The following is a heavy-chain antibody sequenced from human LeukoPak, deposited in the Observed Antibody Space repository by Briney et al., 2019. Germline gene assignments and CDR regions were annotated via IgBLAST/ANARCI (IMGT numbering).Heavy chain of an antibody. CDR1: GYTFTSYA. Sequence: ASVKVSCKASGYTFTSYAMHWVRQAPGQRLEWMGWINAGNGNTKYSQKFQGRVTITRDTSASTAYMELSSLRSEDTAVYYCAREGEQWLGLAFDYWGQGTLDTVSS. J-gene: IGHJ4*02. D-gene: IGHD6-19*01. CDR3: AREGEQWLGLAFDY. V-gene: IGHV1-3*01. CDR2: INAGNGNT.